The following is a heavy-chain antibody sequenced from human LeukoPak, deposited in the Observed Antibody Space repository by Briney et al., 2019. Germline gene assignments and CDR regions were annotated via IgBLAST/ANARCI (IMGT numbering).Heavy chain of an antibody. Sequence: GGSLRLSCAASGFTFSSYEMNWVRQAPGKGLEWVSFVSNSDTTIYYADSVRGRFTISRDNAKNSLYLRMNSLRAEDTAVYYCARGDGYNGFDFWGQGTLVTVSS. J-gene: IGHJ4*02. D-gene: IGHD5-24*01. V-gene: IGHV3-48*03. CDR3: ARGDGYNGFDF. CDR2: VSNSDTTI. CDR1: GFTFSSYE.